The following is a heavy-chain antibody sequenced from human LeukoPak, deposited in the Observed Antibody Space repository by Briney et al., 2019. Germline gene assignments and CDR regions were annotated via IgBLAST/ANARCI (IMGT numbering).Heavy chain of an antibody. D-gene: IGHD3-22*01. CDR3: ATDYKYDSSDLSPYIDC. J-gene: IGHJ4*02. Sequence: SETLSLTCAVYGESFSGHYWSWIRQPPGTGLEWIGEVNHSGSTKYNPSLKSRVHISADTTKNQFSLKLNSVTAADTAVYYCATDYKYDSSDLSPYIDCWGQGTLVAVSS. V-gene: IGHV4-34*01. CDR2: VNHSGST. CDR1: GESFSGHY.